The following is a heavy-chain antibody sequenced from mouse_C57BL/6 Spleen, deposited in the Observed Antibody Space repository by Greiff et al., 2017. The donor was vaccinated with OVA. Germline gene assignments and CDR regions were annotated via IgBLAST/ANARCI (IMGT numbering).Heavy chain of an antibody. CDR3: ARDSTGTGFAY. V-gene: IGHV5-4*01. J-gene: IGHJ3*01. CDR2: ISDGGSYT. D-gene: IGHD4-1*01. CDR1: GFTFSSYA. Sequence: DVKLVESGGGLVKPGGSLKLSCAASGFTFSSYAMSWVRQTPEKRLEWVATISDGGSYTYYPDNVKGRFTISRDKAKNNLYLQMSHLKSEDTAMYYCARDSTGTGFAYWGQGTLVTVSA.